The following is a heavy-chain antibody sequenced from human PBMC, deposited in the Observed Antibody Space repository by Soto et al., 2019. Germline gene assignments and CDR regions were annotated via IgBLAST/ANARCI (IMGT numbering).Heavy chain of an antibody. D-gene: IGHD6-19*01. V-gene: IGHV4-61*01. CDR3: ARGIEGWYQGRYYYGMDV. CDR1: GGSVSSGSYY. CDR2: IYYSGST. J-gene: IGHJ6*02. Sequence: SETLSLTCTVSGGSVSSGSYYWSWIRQPPGRGLEWIGYIYYSGSTNYNPSLKSRVTISVDTSKNQFSLKLSSVTAADTAVYYCARGIEGWYQGRYYYGMDVWGQGTTVTVSS.